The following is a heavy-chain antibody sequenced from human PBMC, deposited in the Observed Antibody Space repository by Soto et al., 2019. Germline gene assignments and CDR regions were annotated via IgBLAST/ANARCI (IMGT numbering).Heavy chain of an antibody. CDR2: INPNSGNI. CDR3: ARGRASGTYSLLDY. D-gene: IGHD3-10*01. V-gene: IGHV1-8*02. Sequence: WASVKVSCKASGNTFTSYDINWVRQATGHGLEWMGWINPNSGNIGYAQKFQGRVTMTRDTAIRTAYMEVSRLRSDDTAVYYCARGRASGTYSLLDYCGQGTLVTVYS. J-gene: IGHJ4*02. CDR1: GNTFTSYD.